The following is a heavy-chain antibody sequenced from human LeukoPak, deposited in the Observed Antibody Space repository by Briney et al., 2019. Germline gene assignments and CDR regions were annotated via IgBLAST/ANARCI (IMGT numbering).Heavy chain of an antibody. CDR3: ARSPRNSYDY. CDR1: GYTFTSYW. V-gene: IGHV5-51*01. J-gene: IGHJ4*02. CDR2: IHPGDSDT. Sequence: GESLKISCKGSGYTFTSYWIGWVRQMPGKGLEWMGIIHPGDSDTRYSPSFQGQVTISVDKSISTAYQQWSSLKASDTAMYYCARSPRNSYDYWGQGTLVTVSS.